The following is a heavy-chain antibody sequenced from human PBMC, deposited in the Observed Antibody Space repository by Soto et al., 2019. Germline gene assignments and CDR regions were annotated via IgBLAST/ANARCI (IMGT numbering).Heavy chain of an antibody. D-gene: IGHD3-10*01. CDR1: GYTFTSYG. CDR3: ARSGSGSYWNHYYGMDV. J-gene: IGHJ6*02. Sequence: ASVKVSCKASGYTFTSYGISWVRQAPGQGLEWMGWISAYNGNTNYAQKLQGRVTMTTDTSTSTAYMELRSLRSDDTAVYYCARSGSGSYWNHYYGMDVWGQGTTVTVS. V-gene: IGHV1-18*01. CDR2: ISAYNGNT.